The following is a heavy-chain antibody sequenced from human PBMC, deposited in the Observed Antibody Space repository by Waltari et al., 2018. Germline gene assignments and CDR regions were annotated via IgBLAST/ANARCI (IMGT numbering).Heavy chain of an antibody. D-gene: IGHD3-22*01. CDR2: IIPIFVTA. V-gene: IGHV1-69*01. CDR1: GGTFSSYA. CDR3: ARGLIADLNYYYYGMDV. J-gene: IGHJ6*02. Sequence: QVQLVQSGAEVKKPGSSVKVSCKASGGTFSSYAISWVRQAPGQGLEWMGGIIPIFVTANYAQKFQGRVTITADESTSTAYMELSSLRSEDTAVYYCARGLIADLNYYYYGMDVWGQGTTVTVSS.